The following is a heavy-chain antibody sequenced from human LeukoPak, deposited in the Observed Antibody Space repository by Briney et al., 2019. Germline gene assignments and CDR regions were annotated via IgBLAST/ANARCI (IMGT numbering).Heavy chain of an antibody. CDR2: ISSSGSTI. CDR1: GFTFSSYA. CDR3: AELGITMIGGV. Sequence: GGSLRLSCAASGFTFSSYAMHWVRQAPGKGLEGVSYISSSGSTIYYADSVKGRFTISRDNAKNSLYLQMNSLRAEDTAVYYCAELGITMIGGVWGKGTTVTISS. D-gene: IGHD3-10*02. J-gene: IGHJ6*04. V-gene: IGHV3-48*03.